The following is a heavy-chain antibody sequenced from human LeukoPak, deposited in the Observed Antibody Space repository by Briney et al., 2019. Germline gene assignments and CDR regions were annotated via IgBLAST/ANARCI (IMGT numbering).Heavy chain of an antibody. CDR2: INHSGST. D-gene: IGHD2-2*02. CDR3: ARGGVHCSSTSCYIAYYYYYYMDV. J-gene: IGHJ6*03. Sequence: PSETLSLTCAVYGGSFSGYYWSWIRQPPGKGLEWIGEINHSGSTNYNPSLKSRVTISVDTSKNQFSLKLSSVTAADKAVYYCARGGVHCSSTSCYIAYYYYYYMDVWGKETTVTVSS. CDR1: GGSFSGYY. V-gene: IGHV4-34*01.